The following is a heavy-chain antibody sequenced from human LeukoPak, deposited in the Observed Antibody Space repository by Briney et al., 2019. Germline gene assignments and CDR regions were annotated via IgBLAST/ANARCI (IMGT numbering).Heavy chain of an antibody. CDR3: ARDNGGSYPATDAFDI. CDR2: INWNGGST. CDR1: GFTFSSYG. J-gene: IGHJ3*02. V-gene: IGHV3-20*04. Sequence: GGTLRLSCAASGFTFSSYGMSWVRQAPGKGLEWVSGINWNGGSTGYADSVKGRFTISRDNAKNSLYLQMNSLRAEDTAVYYCARDNGGSYPATDAFDIWGQGTMVTVSS. D-gene: IGHD1-26*01.